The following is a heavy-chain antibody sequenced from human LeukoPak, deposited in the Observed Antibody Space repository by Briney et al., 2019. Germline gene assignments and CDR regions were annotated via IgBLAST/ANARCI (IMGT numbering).Heavy chain of an antibody. CDR2: INSDGSST. Sequence: QTGGSLRLSCAASGFTFSSYWMHWVRQAPGKGLVWVSRINSDGSSTSYADSVKGRSTISRDNAKNTLYLQMNSLRAEDTAVYYCARGGIAARRNFAYWGQGTLVTVSS. CDR1: GFTFSSYW. J-gene: IGHJ4*02. V-gene: IGHV3-74*01. D-gene: IGHD6-6*01. CDR3: ARGGIAARRNFAY.